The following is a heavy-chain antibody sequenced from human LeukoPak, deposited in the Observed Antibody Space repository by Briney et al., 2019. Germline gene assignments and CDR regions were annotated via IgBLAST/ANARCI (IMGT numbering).Heavy chain of an antibody. CDR2: INPNSGGT. V-gene: IGHV1-2*02. Sequence: ASVKVSCKASGYTFSGYYIHWVRQAPGQGLEWMGWINPNSGGTNYAQKFQGRVTMTRDTSISTDYMELTRLTSDDTAVYYCARVPVGSTMPFDYWGQGTLVTVSS. CDR1: GYTFSGYY. CDR3: ARVPVGSTMPFDY. D-gene: IGHD1-26*01. J-gene: IGHJ4*02.